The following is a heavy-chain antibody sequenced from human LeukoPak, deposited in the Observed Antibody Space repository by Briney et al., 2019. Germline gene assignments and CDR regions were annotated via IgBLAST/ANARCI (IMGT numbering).Heavy chain of an antibody. Sequence: SETLSLTCTVSGGSISSYYWSWIRQPPGKGLEWIGYIYYSGSTNYNPSLKSRVTISADTSKNQFSLKLSSVTAADTAVYYCARPMTTVTPGAFDIWGQGTMVTVSS. D-gene: IGHD4-17*01. V-gene: IGHV4-59*01. CDR3: ARPMTTVTPGAFDI. J-gene: IGHJ3*02. CDR2: IYYSGST. CDR1: GGSISSYY.